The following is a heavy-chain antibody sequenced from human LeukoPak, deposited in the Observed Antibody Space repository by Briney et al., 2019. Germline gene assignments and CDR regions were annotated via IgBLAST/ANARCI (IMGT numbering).Heavy chain of an antibody. CDR2: IIPIFGTA. CDR3: ARVLGFNDILTGYTYGWFDP. Sequence: SVKVSCKASGGTFSSYAISWVRQAPGQGLAWMGGIIPIFGTANYAQKFQGRVTITADKSTSTAYIELSSLRSEDTAVYYCARVLGFNDILTGYTYGWFDPWGQGTLVTVSS. CDR1: GGTFSSYA. V-gene: IGHV1-69*06. J-gene: IGHJ5*02. D-gene: IGHD3-9*01.